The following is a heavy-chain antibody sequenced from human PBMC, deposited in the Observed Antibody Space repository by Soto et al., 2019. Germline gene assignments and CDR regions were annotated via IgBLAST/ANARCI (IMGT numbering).Heavy chain of an antibody. CDR3: ARTTRVTANFDY. Sequence: EVQLLESGGGFVLPGGSLRLSCAASGFTFNNHAFSWVRQAPGKGLALVPAISDVGGGAYYADSVRGRFTISRDSSKNTLYLQMDSLRAEDKAVYYCARTTRVTANFDYWGQGTLVRVSS. J-gene: IGHJ4*02. V-gene: IGHV3-23*01. CDR1: GFTFNNHA. CDR2: ISDVGGGA. D-gene: IGHD4-17*01.